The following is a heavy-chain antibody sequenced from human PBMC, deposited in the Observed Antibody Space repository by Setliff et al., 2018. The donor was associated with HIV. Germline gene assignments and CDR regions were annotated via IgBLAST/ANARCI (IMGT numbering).Heavy chain of an antibody. V-gene: IGHV1-3*04. Sequence: ASVKVSCKASGFTFTNYAIHWVRQAPGQRLEWMGWLRTGTGDTSYSEKFQGRITMTRDTSISTAYMELSSLRSDDTAVYYCARVVGIVPGATDYFDYWGQGTLVTVSS. CDR1: GFTFTNYA. CDR2: LRTGTGDT. CDR3: ARVVGIVPGATDYFDY. D-gene: IGHD2-2*01. J-gene: IGHJ4*02.